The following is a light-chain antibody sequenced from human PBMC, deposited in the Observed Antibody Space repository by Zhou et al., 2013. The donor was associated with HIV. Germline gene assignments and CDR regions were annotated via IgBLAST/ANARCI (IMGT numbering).Light chain of an antibody. J-gene: IGKJ1*01. CDR1: QSISSW. CDR2: KAS. CDR3: QQCNEYPWT. Sequence: DIQMTQSPSTLSASVGDRVTITCRASQSISSWLAWYQQKPGRAPSLLIYKASTLESGVPSRFSGSGSGIEFTLTISTLQLDDLATYYCQQCNEYPWTFGQGTKVEIK. V-gene: IGKV1-5*03.